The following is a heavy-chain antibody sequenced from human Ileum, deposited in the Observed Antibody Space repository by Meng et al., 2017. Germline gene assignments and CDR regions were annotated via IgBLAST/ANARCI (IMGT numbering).Heavy chain of an antibody. Sequence: GESLKISCVASGFTFDDYAMHWVRQAPEEGLEWVSRINWDGGRTYYADSVKGRFTMSRDNSKNSLYLEMSSLRSEDTAVYFCAKDKAETGTSYFHGMDVWGQGTTVTVSS. J-gene: IGHJ6*02. V-gene: IGHV3-43D*03. CDR3: AKDKAETGTSYFHGMDV. CDR2: INWDGGRT. CDR1: GFTFDDYA. D-gene: IGHD1/OR15-1a*01.